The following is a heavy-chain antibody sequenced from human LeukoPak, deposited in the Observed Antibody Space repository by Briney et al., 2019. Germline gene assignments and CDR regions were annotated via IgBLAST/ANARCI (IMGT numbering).Heavy chain of an antibody. V-gene: IGHV3-9*01. Sequence: GGSLRLSCAASGFTFDDYAMYWVRQAPGKGLEWVSGISWNSGSIGYADSVKGRFTISRDNAKNSLYLQMNSLRAEDTAVYYCAKDGGRGVINTPYFDYWGQGTLVTVSS. CDR2: ISWNSGSI. CDR1: GFTFDDYA. CDR3: AKDGGRGVINTPYFDY. D-gene: IGHD3-10*01. J-gene: IGHJ4*02.